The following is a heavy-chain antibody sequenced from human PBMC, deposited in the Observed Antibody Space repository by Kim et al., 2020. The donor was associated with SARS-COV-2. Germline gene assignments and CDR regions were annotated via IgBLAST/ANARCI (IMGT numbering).Heavy chain of an antibody. CDR3: ARAALQEGYFDY. Sequence: NYAQKFQGRVTITANESTSTAYMELSILRSEDTAVYSCARAALQEGYFDYWGQGTLVTVSS. D-gene: IGHD6-25*01. V-gene: IGHV1-69*01. J-gene: IGHJ4*02.